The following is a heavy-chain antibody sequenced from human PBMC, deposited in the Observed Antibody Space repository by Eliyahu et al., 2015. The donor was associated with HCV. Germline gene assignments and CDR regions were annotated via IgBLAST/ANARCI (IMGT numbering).Heavy chain of an antibody. CDR3: TRYSGSNPFDC. V-gene: IGHV3-74*01. CDR1: GFTFSSYW. D-gene: IGHD5-12*01. CDR2: IKTDGSTT. J-gene: IGHJ4*02. Sequence: EVQLVESGGGLVQPGGSLRLSCAASGFTFSSYWMHWVRQAPGEGLGWVSHIKTDGSTTIYADSVKGRFTISRDNAKNTLYLQMNSLRAEDTAVYYCTRYSGSNPFDCWGQGTLVTVSS.